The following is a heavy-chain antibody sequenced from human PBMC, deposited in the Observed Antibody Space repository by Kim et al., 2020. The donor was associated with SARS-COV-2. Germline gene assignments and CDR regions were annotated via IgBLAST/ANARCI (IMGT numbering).Heavy chain of an antibody. Sequence: YSPSFQGQVTISADKSISTAYLQWSSLKASDTAMYYCARRWVRGGWFDPWGQGTLVTVSS. J-gene: IGHJ5*02. CDR3: ARRWVRGGWFDP. D-gene: IGHD3-10*01. V-gene: IGHV5-51*01.